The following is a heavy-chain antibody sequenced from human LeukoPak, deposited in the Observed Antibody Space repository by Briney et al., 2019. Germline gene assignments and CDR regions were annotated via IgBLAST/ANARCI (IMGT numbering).Heavy chain of an antibody. Sequence: GGSLRLSCAASGFTFSDYYMTWIRQAPGKGLEWVSYISSSGITIYYADSVKGRFTVSRDNAKNSLYLQMNSLRAEDTAVYYCARDSSITLFRGVKDYWGQGTLVTVSS. CDR2: ISSSGITI. V-gene: IGHV3-11*04. CDR1: GFTFSDYY. CDR3: ARDSSITLFRGVKDY. D-gene: IGHD3-10*01. J-gene: IGHJ4*02.